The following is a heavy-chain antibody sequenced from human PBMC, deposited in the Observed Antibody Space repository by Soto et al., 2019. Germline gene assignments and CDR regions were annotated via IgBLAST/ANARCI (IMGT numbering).Heavy chain of an antibody. J-gene: IGHJ4*02. V-gene: IGHV5-51*01. CDR3: ARPNDGAVYFDY. CDR2: IXXGXSXX. D-gene: IGHD4-17*01. Sequence: PGESLKISCKGSGYSFTSYWICWVRQMPGKGLXWMXTIXXGXSXXXYXXSFQGQVTISADKSISTAYIQWSSLKASDTAMYYCARPNDGAVYFDYWGQGTLVTASS. CDR1: GYSFTSYW.